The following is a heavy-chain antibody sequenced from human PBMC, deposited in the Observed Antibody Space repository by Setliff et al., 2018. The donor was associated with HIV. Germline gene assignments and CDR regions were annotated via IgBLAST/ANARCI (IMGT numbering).Heavy chain of an antibody. J-gene: IGHJ4*02. D-gene: IGHD5-12*01. Sequence: PSETLSLTCSVSGGSISSYYWSWIRQPAGKGLEWIGRVYARGGTNYNPSLKSRVTMSVDTSKNQFSLKLRSVTAADTAVYYCARGVFSGYDKGIDYWGQGTLVTVSS. CDR3: ARGVFSGYDKGIDY. CDR2: VYARGGT. V-gene: IGHV4-4*07. CDR1: GGSISSYY.